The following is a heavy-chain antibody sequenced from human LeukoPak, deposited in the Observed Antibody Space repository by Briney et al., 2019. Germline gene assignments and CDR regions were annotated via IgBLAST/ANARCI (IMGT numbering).Heavy chain of an antibody. D-gene: IGHD1-26*01. CDR1: GGSIRSYY. V-gene: IGHV4-59*01. Sequence: SETLSLTCTVSGGSIRSYYWSWIRQPPGKGLEWIGYIYYSGSTNYNPSLKSRVTISLDTSKNQFSLKLSSVTAADTAVYYCARSGSYGSVGGFWGQGTMVTVSS. J-gene: IGHJ3*01. CDR2: IYYSGST. CDR3: ARSGSYGSVGGF.